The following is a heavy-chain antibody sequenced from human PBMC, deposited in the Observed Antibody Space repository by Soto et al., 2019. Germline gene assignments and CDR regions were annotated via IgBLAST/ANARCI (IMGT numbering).Heavy chain of an antibody. CDR2: IKQDGSEK. Sequence: GGSLRLSCAASGFTFSSYWMSWVRQAPGKGLEWVANIKQDGSEKYYVDSVKGRFTISRENAKNSLYLQMNSLRAEDTAVYYCARDGSLLTGTFRWNWFDPWGQGTLVTVSS. D-gene: IGHD1-7*01. CDR1: GFTFSSYW. CDR3: ARDGSLLTGTFRWNWFDP. J-gene: IGHJ5*02. V-gene: IGHV3-7*01.